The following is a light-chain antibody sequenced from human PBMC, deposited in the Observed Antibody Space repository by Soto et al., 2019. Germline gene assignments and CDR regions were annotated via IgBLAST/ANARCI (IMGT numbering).Light chain of an antibody. V-gene: IGKV1-39*01. Sequence: DFQMTQSPSSLSASVGDRVTITCRASQSIEKYLNWYQQKPGKAPRLLMFAASDLQSGVPSRFSGSGSATEFTLTISNVQPEDFATYYCQQTYSSLQHFGQGTRLEIK. CDR2: AAS. CDR1: QSIEKY. J-gene: IGKJ5*01. CDR3: QQTYSSLQH.